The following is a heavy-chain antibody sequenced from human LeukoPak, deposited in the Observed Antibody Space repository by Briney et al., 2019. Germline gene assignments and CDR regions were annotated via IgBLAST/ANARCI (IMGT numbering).Heavy chain of an antibody. V-gene: IGHV4-34*01. CDR2: INHSGST. CDR1: GGSFSGYY. J-gene: IGHJ6*03. Sequence: PSETLSLTCAVYGGSFSGYYWSWIRQPPGEGLEWIGEINHSGSTNYNPSLKSRVTISVDTSKNQFSLKLSSVTAADTAVYYCARLAARRKLLAPLRFGPYYMDVWGKGTTVTVSS. D-gene: IGHD6-6*01. CDR3: ARLAARRKLLAPLRFGPYYMDV.